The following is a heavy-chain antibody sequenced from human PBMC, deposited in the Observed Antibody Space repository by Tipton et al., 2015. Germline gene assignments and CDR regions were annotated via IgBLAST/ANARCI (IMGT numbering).Heavy chain of an antibody. CDR2: ITHSGST. CDR3: ARDLEHGMDV. V-gene: IGHV4-38-2*02. D-gene: IGHD5-24*01. J-gene: IGHJ6*02. CDR1: GYSIGGAYH. Sequence: TLSLTCAVSGYSIGGAYHWDWIRQPPGKGLEWIAEITHSGSTNYNPSLKSRVTISVDTSKNQFSLTLNSVAAADTAVYYCARDLEHGMDVWGHGTTVTVSS.